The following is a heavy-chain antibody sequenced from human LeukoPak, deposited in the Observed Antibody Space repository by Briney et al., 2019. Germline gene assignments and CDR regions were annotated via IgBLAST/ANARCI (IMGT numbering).Heavy chain of an antibody. D-gene: IGHD3-3*01. J-gene: IGHJ5*02. CDR2: IYHSGST. Sequence: SETLSLTCAVSGYSISSGYYWGWIRQPPGKGLEWIGSIYHSGSTYYNPSLKSRVTISVDTSKNQFSLKLSSVTAADTAVYYCARLGNTPFGVVTNWFDPWGQGTLVTVSS. CDR1: GYSISSGYY. V-gene: IGHV4-38-2*01. CDR3: ARLGNTPFGVVTNWFDP.